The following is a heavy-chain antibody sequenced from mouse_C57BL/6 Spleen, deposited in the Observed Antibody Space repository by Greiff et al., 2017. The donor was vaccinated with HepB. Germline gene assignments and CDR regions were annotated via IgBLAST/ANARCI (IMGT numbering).Heavy chain of an antibody. D-gene: IGHD1-1*01. V-gene: IGHV14-4*01. J-gene: IGHJ3*01. CDR1: GFNIKDDY. CDR2: IDPENGDT. CDR3: TTGYYGSSPFAY. Sequence: DVKLQESGAELVRPGASVKLSCTASGFNIKDDYMHWVKQRPEQGLEWIGWIDPENGDTEYASKFQGKATITADTSSNTAYLQLSSLTSEDTAVYYCTTGYYGSSPFAYWGQGTLVTVSA.